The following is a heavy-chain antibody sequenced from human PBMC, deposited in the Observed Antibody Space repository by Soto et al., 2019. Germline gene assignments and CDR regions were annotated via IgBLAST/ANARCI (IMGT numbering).Heavy chain of an antibody. J-gene: IGHJ5*02. CDR1: GFTFSSYA. D-gene: IGHD5-12*01. CDR2: ISARGGNT. CDR3: AIARGYIFGNWFDP. Sequence: QPGGSLRLSCAASGFTFSSYAMSWVRQAPGKGLEWVSGISARGGNTYYADSVKGRFTISRDNSKNTLYLQMNSLRAEDTAVYYCAIARGYIFGNWFDPWGQGSLVTVS. V-gene: IGHV3-23*01.